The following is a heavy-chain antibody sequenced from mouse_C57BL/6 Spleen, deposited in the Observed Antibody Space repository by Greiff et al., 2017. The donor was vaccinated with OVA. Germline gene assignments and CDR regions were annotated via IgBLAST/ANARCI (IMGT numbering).Heavy chain of an antibody. CDR3: ARGGANFDY. CDR1: GYTFTSYW. V-gene: IGHV1-55*01. D-gene: IGHD1-1*01. Sequence: QVQLQQPGAELVKPGASVKMSCKASGYTFTSYWITWVKQRPGQGLEWIGDIYPGSGSTKYNEKFKGKATLTVDTSSSTAYMELHSLTSEDSAVYFCARGGANFDYWGQGTTLTVSS. CDR2: IYPGSGST. J-gene: IGHJ2*01.